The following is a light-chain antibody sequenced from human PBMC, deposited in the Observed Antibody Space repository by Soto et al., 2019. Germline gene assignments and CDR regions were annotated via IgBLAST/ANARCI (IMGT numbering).Light chain of an antibody. Sequence: EIVLTQSPGTLSLSPGEGATLSCRASQSISSTYLTCYHQRPGQAPRLLIYDASRRATGIPDRFSGSGSGTDFSLTISRLEPEDFAVYYCQQYNHWPRTFGQGTKVDIK. V-gene: IGKV3-20*01. CDR2: DAS. CDR3: QQYNHWPRT. J-gene: IGKJ1*01. CDR1: QSISSTY.